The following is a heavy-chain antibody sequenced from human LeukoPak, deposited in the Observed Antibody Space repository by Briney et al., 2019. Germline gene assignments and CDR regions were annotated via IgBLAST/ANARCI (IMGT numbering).Heavy chain of an antibody. CDR2: IYGGGST. Sequence: GGSLRLSCAASGFTVSNNYMSWVRQAPGKGLEWVSVIYGGGSTSYADSVKGRFTISRNNSKNTLYLQMNSLRVDDTGVYYCARDRSDGNYYMVVWGKGTTVIVSS. CDR1: GFTVSNNY. V-gene: IGHV3-53*01. D-gene: IGHD5-24*01. J-gene: IGHJ6*03. CDR3: ARDRSDGNYYMVV.